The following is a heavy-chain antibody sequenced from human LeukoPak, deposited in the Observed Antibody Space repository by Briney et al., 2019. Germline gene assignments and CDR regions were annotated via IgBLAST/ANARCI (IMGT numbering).Heavy chain of an antibody. Sequence: PSETLSLTCTVSGGSISSYHWSWIRQPPGKGLEWIGYIYYSGSTNYNPSLKSRVTISVDTSKNQFSLKLSSVTAADTAVYYCARVALGYDILTGGFFDYWGQGTLVTVSS. J-gene: IGHJ4*02. CDR1: GGSISSYH. V-gene: IGHV4-59*01. D-gene: IGHD3-9*01. CDR2: IYYSGST. CDR3: ARVALGYDILTGGFFDY.